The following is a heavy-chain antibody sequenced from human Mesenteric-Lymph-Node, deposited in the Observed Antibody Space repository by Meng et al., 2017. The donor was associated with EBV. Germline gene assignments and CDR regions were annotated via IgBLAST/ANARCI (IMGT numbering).Heavy chain of an antibody. CDR3: ARALFSSTWYKSFYFDS. V-gene: IGHV4-39*02. Sequence: QAQDAGPGLVKPSETLSLTCTGSDDSFSSSIYYWGWIRQPPGKGLEWIGSRYYSGYIYYNSSLKSRVTISVDTSKNQFSLKLSSVTAADTAVYYCARALFSSTWYKSFYFDSWGQGTLVTVSS. J-gene: IGHJ4*02. CDR2: RYYSGYI. D-gene: IGHD6-13*01. CDR1: DDSFSSSIYY.